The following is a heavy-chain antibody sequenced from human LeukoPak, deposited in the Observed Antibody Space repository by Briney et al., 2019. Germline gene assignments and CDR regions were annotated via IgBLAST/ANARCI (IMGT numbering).Heavy chain of an antibody. D-gene: IGHD6-6*01. CDR1: GDSVSRYF. V-gene: IGHV4-34*01. Sequence: PSETLSLTCTISGDSVSRYFWNWIRQPPGKGLEWIGEINHSGSTNYNPSLKSRVTISVDTSKNQFSLKLSSVTAADTAVYYCARQPSSSSSVDAFDIWGQGTMVTVSS. CDR2: INHSGST. J-gene: IGHJ3*02. CDR3: ARQPSSSSSVDAFDI.